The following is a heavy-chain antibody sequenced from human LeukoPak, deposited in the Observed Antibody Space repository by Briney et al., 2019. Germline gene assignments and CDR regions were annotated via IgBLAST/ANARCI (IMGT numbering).Heavy chain of an antibody. CDR2: IYHSGST. D-gene: IGHD2-15*01. CDR3: AREDVGYCSGGSCYGWFDP. Sequence: PSQTLSLTCTVSGGSISSGGYYWSWIRQPPGKGLEWIGYIYHSGSTYYNPSLKSRVTISVDTSKNQFSLKLSSVTAADTAVYYCAREDVGYCSGGSCYGWFDPWGQGTLVTVSS. J-gene: IGHJ5*02. CDR1: GGSISSGGYY. V-gene: IGHV4-30-2*05.